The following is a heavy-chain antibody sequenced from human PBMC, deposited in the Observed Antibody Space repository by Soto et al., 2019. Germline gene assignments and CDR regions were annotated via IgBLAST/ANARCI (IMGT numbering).Heavy chain of an antibody. D-gene: IGHD3-3*01. CDR3: ARSINSDFWSGYMGGYFDY. V-gene: IGHV1-69*12. J-gene: IGHJ4*02. CDR1: GGTFSSYA. Sequence: QVQLVQSGAEVKKPGSSVKVSCKASGGTFSSYAISWVRQAPGQGLEWMGGIIPIFGTANYAQKFQGRVTITADESTRTAYMELSSLRSEDTAVCYCARSINSDFWSGYMGGYFDYWGQGTLVTVSS. CDR2: IIPIFGTA.